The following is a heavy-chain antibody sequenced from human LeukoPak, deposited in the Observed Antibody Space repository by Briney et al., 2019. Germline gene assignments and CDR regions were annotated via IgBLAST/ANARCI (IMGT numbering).Heavy chain of an antibody. V-gene: IGHV4-59*12. CDR2: IYYSGST. Sequence: PSETLSLTCTVSGDSISSYYWSWIRQPPGKGLELSGYIYYSGSTNYNPSLKSRVTISVDTSKNQFSLKLSSVTAADTAVYYCARCYDFWSGAYFGYWGQGTLLTVSS. J-gene: IGHJ4*02. D-gene: IGHD3-3*01. CDR3: ARCYDFWSGAYFGY. CDR1: GDSISSYY.